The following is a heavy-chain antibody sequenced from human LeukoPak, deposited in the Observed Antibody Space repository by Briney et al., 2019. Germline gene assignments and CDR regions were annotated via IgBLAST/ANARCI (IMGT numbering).Heavy chain of an antibody. Sequence: GGSLRLSCSASGFTFSSYAMHWVRQAPGKGLEYVLAISSNGGDTFYADSVKGRFTISRDNSKTTLYLQMSSLRPEDTAVYYWVKVHQLSGKYYYFNNWGQGTLVTVSS. V-gene: IGHV3-64D*06. CDR2: ISSNGGDT. CDR3: VKVHQLSGKYYYFNN. D-gene: IGHD1-26*01. CDR1: GFTFSSYA. J-gene: IGHJ4*02.